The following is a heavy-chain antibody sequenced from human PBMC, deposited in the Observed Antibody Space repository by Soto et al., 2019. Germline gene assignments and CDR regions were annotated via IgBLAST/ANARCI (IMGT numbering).Heavy chain of an antibody. J-gene: IGHJ6*02. CDR3: ARRAVAGNYYYGMDV. D-gene: IGHD6-19*01. CDR2: ISYDGSNK. Sequence: QVQLVESGGGVVQPGRSLRLSCAASGFTFSSYAMHWVRQAPGKGLEWVAVISYDGSNKYYADSVKGRFTISRDNSKNTLYLQMNGLRAEDTAVYYCARRAVAGNYYYGMDVWGQGTTVTVSS. V-gene: IGHV3-30-3*01. CDR1: GFTFSSYA.